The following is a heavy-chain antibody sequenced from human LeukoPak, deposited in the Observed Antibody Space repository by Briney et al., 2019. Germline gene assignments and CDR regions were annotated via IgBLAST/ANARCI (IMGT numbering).Heavy chain of an antibody. J-gene: IGHJ3*02. D-gene: IGHD3-3*01. CDR1: GFTFSSYW. V-gene: IGHV3-74*01. Sequence: GGSLRLSCAASGFTFSSYWMHWVRHAPGKGLVWVSRINSDGSSTSYADSVKGRFTISRDNAKNTLYLQMNSLRAEDTAVYYCARAYDFWSGYYERDAFDIWGQGTMVTVSS. CDR3: ARAYDFWSGYYERDAFDI. CDR2: INSDGSST.